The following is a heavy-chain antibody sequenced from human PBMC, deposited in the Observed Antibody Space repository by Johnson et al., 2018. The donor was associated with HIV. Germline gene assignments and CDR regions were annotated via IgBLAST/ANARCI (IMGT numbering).Heavy chain of an antibody. J-gene: IGHJ3*02. Sequence: QVQLVESGGGVVQPGRSLRLSCAASGFTFSNYVMHWVRQAPGKGLEWVAVISYDGSNKYYADSVKGRFTISRDNSDNTLYLQVNSLGAEETAVYYCAKASTPTMIVVVISAFDIWGQGTKVTVSS. CDR3: AKASTPTMIVVVISAFDI. CDR2: ISYDGSNK. CDR1: GFTFSNYV. V-gene: IGHV3-30*18. D-gene: IGHD3-22*01.